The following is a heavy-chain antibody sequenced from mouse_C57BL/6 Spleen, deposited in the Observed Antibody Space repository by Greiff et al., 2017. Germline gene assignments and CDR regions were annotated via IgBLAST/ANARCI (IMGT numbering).Heavy chain of an antibody. J-gene: IGHJ4*01. D-gene: IGHD1-1*01. Sequence: EVQGVESGGGLVKPGGSLKLSCAASGFTFSDYGMHWVRQAPEKGLEWVAYISSGSSTIYYADTVKGRFTISRDNAKNTLFLQMTSLRSEDTAMYYCARMIYYYGSDAMDYWGQGTSVTVSS. CDR2: ISSGSSTI. V-gene: IGHV5-17*01. CDR1: GFTFSDYG. CDR3: ARMIYYYGSDAMDY.